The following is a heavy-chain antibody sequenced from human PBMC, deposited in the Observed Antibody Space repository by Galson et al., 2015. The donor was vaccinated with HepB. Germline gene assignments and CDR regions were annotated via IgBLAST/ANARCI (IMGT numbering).Heavy chain of an antibody. V-gene: IGHV1-18*01. D-gene: IGHD3-10*01. CDR2: ISVYSGNT. CDR3: ARGAGGSGTFDY. J-gene: IGHJ4*02. CDR1: GYSFINQP. Sequence: SVKVSCKASGYSFINQPITWMRQAPGQGLEWMGWISVYSGNTNYAQQFQGRVTLTTDTPTSTAYMDLRSLRSDDTAVYYCARGAGGSGTFDYWGQGTLVTVSS.